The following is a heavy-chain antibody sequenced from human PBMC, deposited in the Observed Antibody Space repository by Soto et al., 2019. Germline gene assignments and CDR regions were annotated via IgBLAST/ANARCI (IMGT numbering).Heavy chain of an antibody. CDR1: GGSFSGYY. CDR2: INHSGST. Sequence: PSETLSLTCAFYGGSFSGYYWSLTRQPPGKGLEWIGEINHSGSTNYNPSLKSRVTISVDTSKNQFSLKLSSVTAADTAVYYCARGDGDYDYYYMDVWGKGTTVTVSS. D-gene: IGHD4-17*01. CDR3: ARGDGDYDYYYMDV. V-gene: IGHV4-34*01. J-gene: IGHJ6*03.